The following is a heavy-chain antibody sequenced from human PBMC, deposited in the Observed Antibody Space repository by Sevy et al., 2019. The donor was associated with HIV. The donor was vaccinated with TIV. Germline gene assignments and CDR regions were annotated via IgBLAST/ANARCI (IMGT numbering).Heavy chain of an antibody. Sequence: ASVKVSCKASGYTFTSYDINWVRQATGQGLEWMGWMNPNSGSTGYAQKFQGRVTMTRNTSISTAYMELSSLRSEDTAVYYCARLKGYCSSTSCYRKNLYYYYGMDVSGQGTSVTVSS. CDR3: ARLKGYCSSTSCYRKNLYYYYGMDV. CDR1: GYTFTSYD. CDR2: MNPNSGST. V-gene: IGHV1-8*01. D-gene: IGHD2-2*01. J-gene: IGHJ6*02.